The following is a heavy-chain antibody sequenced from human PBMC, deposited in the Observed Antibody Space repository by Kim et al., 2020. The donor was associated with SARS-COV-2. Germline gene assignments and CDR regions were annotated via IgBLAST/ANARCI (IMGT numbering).Heavy chain of an antibody. CDR1: GGSISSSNW. J-gene: IGHJ4*02. V-gene: IGHV4-4*02. D-gene: IGHD3-10*01. CDR2: IYHSGST. Sequence: SETLSLTCAVSGGSISSSNWWSWVRQPPGKGLEWIGEIYHSGSTNYNPSLKSRVTISVDKSKNQFSLKLSSVTAADTAVYYCARSSDYGSGSYYWSATREYYFDYWGQGTLVTVSS. CDR3: ARSSDYGSGSYYWSATREYYFDY.